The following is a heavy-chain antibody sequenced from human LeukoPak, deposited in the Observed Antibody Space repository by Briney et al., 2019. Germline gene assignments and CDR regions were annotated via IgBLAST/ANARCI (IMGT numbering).Heavy chain of an antibody. CDR1: GFTFSSYG. V-gene: IGHV3-30*18. Sequence: GRSLRLSCAASGFTFSSYGMHWVRQAPGKGLEWVAAISYDGSNKYYADSVKGRFTISRDNSKNTLYLQMNSLRAEDTAVYYCAKDRHCSGGSCYPGPYYYGMDVWGQGTTVTVSS. CDR3: AKDRHCSGGSCYPGPYYYGMDV. J-gene: IGHJ6*02. CDR2: ISYDGSNK. D-gene: IGHD2-15*01.